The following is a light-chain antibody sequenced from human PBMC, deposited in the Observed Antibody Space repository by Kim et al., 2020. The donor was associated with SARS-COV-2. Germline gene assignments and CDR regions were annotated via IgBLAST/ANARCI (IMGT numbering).Light chain of an antibody. J-gene: IGLJ7*01. CDR3: CSYASVIV. V-gene: IGLV2-23*02. CDR2: EVT. CDR1: NRDVGLYDL. Sequence: QSVLTHPASVSGSPGQSITLSCTGTNRDVGLYDLVSWYQQHPGTAPKLIIYEVTQRPSGVSNRFSGSKSGNTASLTISGLQVEDEAVYYCCSYASVIVFGGGTQLTVL.